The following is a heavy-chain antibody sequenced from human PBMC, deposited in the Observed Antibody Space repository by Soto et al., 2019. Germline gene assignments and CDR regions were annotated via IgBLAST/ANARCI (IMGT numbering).Heavy chain of an antibody. CDR2: ISYDGSNK. CDR1: GFTFSSYA. D-gene: IGHD3-22*01. J-gene: IGHJ4*02. Sequence: QVQLVESGGGVVQPGRSLRLSCAASGFTFSSYAMHWVHQAPGKGLEWVAVISYDGSNKYYADSVKGRFTISRDNSKNTLYLQMNSLRAEDTAVYYCARDAWDYYDSSGHGGYFDYWGQGTLVTVSS. V-gene: IGHV3-30-3*01. CDR3: ARDAWDYYDSSGHGGYFDY.